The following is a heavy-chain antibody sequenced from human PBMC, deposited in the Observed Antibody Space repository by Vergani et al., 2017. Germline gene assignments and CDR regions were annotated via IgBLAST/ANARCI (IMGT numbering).Heavy chain of an antibody. V-gene: IGHV3-23*01. CDR1: GFTFSSYA. J-gene: IGHJ6*04. D-gene: IGHD3-3*01. CDR2: ISGSGGST. CDR3: AKRGSGVVNGEDV. Sequence: EVQLLESGGGLVQPGGSLRLSCAASGFTFSSYAMSWIRQAPGKGLEWVSAISGSGGSTYYADSVKGRFTISRYNSKNTLYLQMNSLRAEDTAVYYCAKRGSGVVNGEDVWGKGTTVTVSS.